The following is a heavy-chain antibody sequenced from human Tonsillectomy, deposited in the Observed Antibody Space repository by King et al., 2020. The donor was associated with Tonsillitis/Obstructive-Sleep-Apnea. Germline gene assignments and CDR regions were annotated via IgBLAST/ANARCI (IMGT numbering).Heavy chain of an antibody. CDR3: AKDIGPLVTTVTTEY. J-gene: IGHJ4*02. D-gene: IGHD4-11*01. V-gene: IGHV3-9*01. Sequence: VQLVESGGGLVQPGRSLRLSCAASGFTFDDYAMHWVRQAPGKGLEWVSGISWNSGSIGYADSVKGRFTISRDNAKNSLYLQMNSLRAEDTALYYCAKDIGPLVTTVTTEYWGQGTLVTVSS. CDR2: ISWNSGSI. CDR1: GFTFDDYA.